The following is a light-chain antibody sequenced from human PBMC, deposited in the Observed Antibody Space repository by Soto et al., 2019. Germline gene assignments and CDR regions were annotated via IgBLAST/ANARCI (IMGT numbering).Light chain of an antibody. Sequence: QSVLTQSPSVSAAPGQKVTISCSGSSSNIGNNNVSWYQQLPATAPKLLIYDNNNRPSGIPHRFSGSKSGTSGTLDITRLQSGDAAEYYCATWDGSLPGEVFGGGTKLTVL. CDR3: ATWDGSLPGEV. CDR2: DNN. V-gene: IGLV1-51*01. CDR1: SSNIGNNN. J-gene: IGLJ2*01.